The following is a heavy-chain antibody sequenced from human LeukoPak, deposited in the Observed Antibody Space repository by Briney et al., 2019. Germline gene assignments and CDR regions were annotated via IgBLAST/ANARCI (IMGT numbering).Heavy chain of an antibody. CDR2: ISAYNGNT. J-gene: IGHJ6*03. Sequence: ASVKVSCKASGYTFTSYGISWVRQAPGQGLEWMGWISAYNGNTNYAQKLQGRVTMTTDTSTSTAYMELRSLRSEDTAVYYCARLGPVPYDYCYYMDVWGKGTTVTVSS. CDR1: GYTFTSYG. CDR3: ARLGPVPYDYCYYMDV. D-gene: IGHD2-21*01. V-gene: IGHV1-18*01.